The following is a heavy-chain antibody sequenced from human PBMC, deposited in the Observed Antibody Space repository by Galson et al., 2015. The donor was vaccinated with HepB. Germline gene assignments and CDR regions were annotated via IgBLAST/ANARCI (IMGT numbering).Heavy chain of an antibody. J-gene: IGHJ4*03. V-gene: IGHV1-18*04. CDR3: ASGFNGFQYYAGESPGVSAFAN. D-gene: IGHD2/OR15-2a*01. CDR1: GYTFSRYG. Sequence: SVKVSCKASGYTFSRYGISWVRQAPGQGLEWMGWISAYNGNTNYAQKLQGRVTMTTDKSTSTAYMELRSLRSDDTAVYYCASGFNGFQYYAGESPGVSAFANWGQGTMVTVSS. CDR2: ISAYNGNT.